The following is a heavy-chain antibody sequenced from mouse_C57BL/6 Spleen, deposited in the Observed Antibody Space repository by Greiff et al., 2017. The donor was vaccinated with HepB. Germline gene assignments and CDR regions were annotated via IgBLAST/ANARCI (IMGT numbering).Heavy chain of an antibody. Sequence: VHVKQSGPELVKPGASVKIPCKASGYTFTDYNMDWVKQSHGKSLEWIGDINPNNGGTIYNQKFTGKATLTVDKSSSTAYMELRSLTSEDTAVYYCARSPTVVARYYAMDYWGQGTSVTVSS. CDR3: ARSPTVVARYYAMDY. D-gene: IGHD1-1*01. V-gene: IGHV1-18*01. J-gene: IGHJ4*01. CDR2: INPNNGGT. CDR1: GYTFTDYN.